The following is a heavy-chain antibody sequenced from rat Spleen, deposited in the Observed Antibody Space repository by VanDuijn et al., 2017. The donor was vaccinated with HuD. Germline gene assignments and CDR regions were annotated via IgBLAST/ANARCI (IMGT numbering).Heavy chain of an antibody. D-gene: IGHD1-2*01. CDR1: GFTFSNYD. J-gene: IGHJ3*01. Sequence: EVQLVESGGGLVQPGRSMKLSCAASGFTFSNYDMAWVRQAPTKGLEWVASISYDGSSTYYRDSVKGRFTISRDNAKSTLYLQMNSLRSEDTATYYCARHFSPADYYSSFPGLYWGQGTLVTVSS. V-gene: IGHV5-22*01. CDR3: ARHFSPADYYSSFPGLY. CDR2: ISYDGSST.